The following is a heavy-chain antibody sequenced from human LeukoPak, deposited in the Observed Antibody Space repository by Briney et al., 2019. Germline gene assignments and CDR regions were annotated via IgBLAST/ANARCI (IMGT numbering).Heavy chain of an antibody. D-gene: IGHD3-3*01. CDR1: GYSFTGYH. J-gene: IGHJ3*01. CDR2: VNPKTGGT. CDR3: AREFSSKLEWLAYVTGDDAFDV. V-gene: IGHV1-2*02. Sequence: ASVTVSCTAFGYSFTGYHLHWVRQAPRQGLEWMGWVNPKTGGTNYARKFQGRVTMTMDTSINTVNMELSRLTSDDTAVYYCAREFSSKLEWLAYVTGDDAFDVWGQGTMITVS.